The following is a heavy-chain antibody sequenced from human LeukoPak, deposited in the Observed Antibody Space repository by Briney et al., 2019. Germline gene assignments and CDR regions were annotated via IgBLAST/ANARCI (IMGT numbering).Heavy chain of an antibody. CDR1: GGSFSGYY. CDR2: INHSGST. CDR3: ARHNLAPFDY. J-gene: IGHJ4*02. V-gene: IGHV4-34*01. D-gene: IGHD1-20*01. Sequence: SETLSLTCAVYGGSFSGYYWSWIRQPPGKGLEWIGEINHSGSTNYNPSLKSRVTISVDTSKNQFSLKLSSVTAADTAVYYCARHNLAPFDYWGQGTLVTVSS.